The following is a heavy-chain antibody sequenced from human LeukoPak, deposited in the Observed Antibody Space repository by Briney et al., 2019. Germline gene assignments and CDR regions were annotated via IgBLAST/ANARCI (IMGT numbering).Heavy chain of an antibody. CDR1: GGSFSGYY. D-gene: IGHD3-10*01. Sequence: SETLSLTCAVYGGSFSGYYWSWIRQPPGKGLEWIGEINHSGSTNYNPSLKSRVTISVDTSKNQFSLKLSSVTAADTAVYYCARMVRGVITKLDPKYYYYYYYMDVWGKGTTVTISS. J-gene: IGHJ6*03. V-gene: IGHV4-34*01. CDR3: ARMVRGVITKLDPKYYYYYYYMDV. CDR2: INHSGST.